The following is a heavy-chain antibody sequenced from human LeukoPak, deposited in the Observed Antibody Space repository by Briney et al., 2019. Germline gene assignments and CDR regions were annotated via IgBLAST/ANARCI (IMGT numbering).Heavy chain of an antibody. CDR3: ARGGAGNWNPPLYFDY. J-gene: IGHJ4*02. D-gene: IGHD1-1*01. CDR1: GGTFSSYA. Sequence: SVKVSCKASGGTFSSYAISWVRQAPGQGLEWMGGIIPIFGTANYAQKFQGRVTITTDESTSTAYMELSSLRSEDTAVYYCARGGAGNWNPPLYFDYWGQGTLVTVSS. CDR2: IIPIFGTA. V-gene: IGHV1-69*05.